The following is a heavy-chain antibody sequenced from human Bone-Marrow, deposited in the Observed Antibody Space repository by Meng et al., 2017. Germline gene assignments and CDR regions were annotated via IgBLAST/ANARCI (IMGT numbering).Heavy chain of an antibody. CDR2: IIPILGIA. CDR3: ARPYDSSGYYYGHDAFDI. CDR1: GYTFTSYD. J-gene: IGHJ3*02. D-gene: IGHD3-22*01. Sequence: SVKVSCKASGYTFTSYDINWVRQAPGQGLEWMGRIIPILGIANYAQKFQGRVTITADKSTSTAYMELSSLRSEDTAVYYCARPYDSSGYYYGHDAFDIWAKGPM. V-gene: IGHV1-69*04.